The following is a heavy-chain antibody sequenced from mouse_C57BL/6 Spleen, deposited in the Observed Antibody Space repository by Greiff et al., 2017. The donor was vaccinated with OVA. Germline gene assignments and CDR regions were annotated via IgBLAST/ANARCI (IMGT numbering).Heavy chain of an antibody. Sequence: VKLQQSGAELVRPGTSVKVSCKASGYAFTNYLIEWVKQRPRQGLEWIGVINPGSGGTNYNEKFKGKATLTADKSSSTAYMQLSSPTSEDSAVYFCAREDYYGSSYRFAYWGQGTLVTVSA. CDR2: INPGSGGT. V-gene: IGHV1-54*01. CDR3: AREDYYGSSYRFAY. J-gene: IGHJ3*01. CDR1: GYAFTNYL. D-gene: IGHD1-1*01.